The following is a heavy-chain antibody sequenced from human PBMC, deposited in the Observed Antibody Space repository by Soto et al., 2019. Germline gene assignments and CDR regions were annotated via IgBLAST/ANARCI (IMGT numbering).Heavy chain of an antibody. D-gene: IGHD3-10*01. J-gene: IGHJ6*02. V-gene: IGHV1-18*01. Sequence: QVQLVQSGVEVKKPGASVEVSCKASGYSFTTYGISWVRQAPGRGLEWMGWISTWNGDRIYAHKVQGRVTMTTDTPTTTAKMELRSLTTDDTGVYYCTRDTGVGANGSATYGMDVCGQGTTVSVSS. CDR2: ISTWNGDR. CDR3: TRDTGVGANGSATYGMDV. CDR1: GYSFTTYG.